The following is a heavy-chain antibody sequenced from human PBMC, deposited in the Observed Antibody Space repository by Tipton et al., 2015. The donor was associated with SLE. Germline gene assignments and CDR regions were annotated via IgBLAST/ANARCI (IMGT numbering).Heavy chain of an antibody. CDR2: ISYDGSNK. CDR1: GFTFSSYG. V-gene: IGHV3-30*03. J-gene: IGHJ4*02. D-gene: IGHD3-22*01. CDR3: ARDQHYYDSSGSLNY. Sequence: SLRLSCAASGFTFSSYGMHWVRQAPGKGLEWVAVISYDGSNKYYADSVKGRFTISRDNSKNTLYLQMNSLRAEDTAVYYCARDQHYYDSSGSLNYCGQGTLVTVSS.